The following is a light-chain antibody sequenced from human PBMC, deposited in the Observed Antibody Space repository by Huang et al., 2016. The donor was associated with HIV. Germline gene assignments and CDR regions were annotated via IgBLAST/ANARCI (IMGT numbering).Light chain of an antibody. CDR1: QSVSSPY. J-gene: IGKJ2*01. CDR2: GES. V-gene: IGKV3-20*01. Sequence: EIVLTQSPGTLSLSPGARATLSCRASQSVSSPYLAWYQQKPGQAPRLLIYGESSRATGIPDRLSGSGSGTDFTLTISRLEPEDFAVYYCQQYGTSRGTFGQGTKLEIK. CDR3: QQYGTSRGT.